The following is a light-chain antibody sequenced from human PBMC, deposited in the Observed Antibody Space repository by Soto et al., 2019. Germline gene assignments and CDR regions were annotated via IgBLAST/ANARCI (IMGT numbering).Light chain of an antibody. Sequence: AIKVTQSPASLSLSVGDRVTITCRASQDIRNDLAWYQQRPVQAPHLLIFAAFNLQSGVPSRFSGGGSGTHFTLTIIGLQPDDFTNDYCLQYYYFWRTFGQGAKVDIK. CDR1: QDIRND. CDR2: AAF. V-gene: IGKV1-6*01. J-gene: IGKJ1*01. CDR3: LQYYYFWRT.